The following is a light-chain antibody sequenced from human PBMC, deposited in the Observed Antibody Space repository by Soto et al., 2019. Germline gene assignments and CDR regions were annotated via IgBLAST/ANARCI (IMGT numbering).Light chain of an antibody. CDR2: DVS. V-gene: IGLV2-11*01. CDR3: CSYAGSYV. Sequence: QSALTQPRSVSGSPGQSVTISCTGTSLDVGGYDSVSWYQRHPGKAPKLMIYDVSKRPSGVPDRFSGSKSGNTASLTISGLQAEDEADYYCCSYAGSYVFGGGTKLTVL. CDR1: SLDVGGYDS. J-gene: IGLJ2*01.